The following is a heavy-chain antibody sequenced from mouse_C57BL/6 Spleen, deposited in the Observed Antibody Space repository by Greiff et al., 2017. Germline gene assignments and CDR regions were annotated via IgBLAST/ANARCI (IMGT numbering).Heavy chain of an antibody. CDR2: INPSSGYT. CDR3: ARGAYGKEEYFDV. V-gene: IGHV1-7*01. CDR1: GYTFTSYW. J-gene: IGHJ1*03. D-gene: IGHD2-1*01. Sequence: QVHVKQSGAELAKPGASVKLSCKASGYTFTSYWMHWVKQRPGQGLEWIGYINPSSGYTKYNQKFKDKATLTADKSSSTAYMQLSSLTYEDSAVYYCARGAYGKEEYFDVWGTGTTVTVSS.